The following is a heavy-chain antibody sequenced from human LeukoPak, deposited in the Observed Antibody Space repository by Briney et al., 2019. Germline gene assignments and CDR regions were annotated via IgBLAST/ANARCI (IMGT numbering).Heavy chain of an antibody. J-gene: IGHJ4*02. CDR2: INAGNGNT. Sequence: ASVTVSCKASGYTFINFSTNWGRQAPGQRPEWMGWINAGNGNTKYTQISQGRLTIHRDTSARTAYMAASRLISEHTAVYFCVRVPRAAAEDYGGRGTRVTVPS. CDR1: GYTFINFS. V-gene: IGHV1-3*01. D-gene: IGHD6-13*01. CDR3: VRVPRAAAEDY.